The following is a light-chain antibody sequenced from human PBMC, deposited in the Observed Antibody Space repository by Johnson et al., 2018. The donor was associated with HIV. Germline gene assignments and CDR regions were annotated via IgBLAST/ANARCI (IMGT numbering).Light chain of an antibody. Sequence: QSVLTQPPLVSAAPGQRVTRSYSGSSSNIGNNFVSWFRQLPLRAPKVLIYDNNERPSGIPDRFSGSKSGTSATLGITGLQTGDEADYYCGTWDSSLSAGGVFGTGTKVTVL. CDR2: DNN. CDR3: GTWDSSLSAGGV. J-gene: IGLJ1*01. V-gene: IGLV1-51*01. CDR1: SSNIGNNF.